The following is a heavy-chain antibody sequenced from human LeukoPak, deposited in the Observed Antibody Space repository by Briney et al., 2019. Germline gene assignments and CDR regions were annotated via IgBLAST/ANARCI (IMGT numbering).Heavy chain of an antibody. CDR3: ARWVATRFSYYYYYGMDV. D-gene: IGHD2-15*01. CDR1: GFTFSSYA. Sequence: GGSLRLSCAASGFTFSSYAMHWVRQAPGKGLEWVAVISNDGSNKYYADSVKGRFTISRDNSKNTLYLQMNSLRAEDTAVYYCARWVATRFSYYYYYGMDVWGQGTTVTVSS. V-gene: IGHV3-30-3*01. J-gene: IGHJ6*02. CDR2: ISNDGSNK.